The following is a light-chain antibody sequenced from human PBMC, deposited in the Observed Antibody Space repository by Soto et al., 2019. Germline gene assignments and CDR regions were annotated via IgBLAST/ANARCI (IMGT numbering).Light chain of an antibody. CDR1: QSISSW. CDR2: DAS. V-gene: IGKV1-5*01. CDR3: QQYNTYPWT. Sequence: DIQMTQSPSTLSASVGDRVTITGLASQSISSWLAWYQQKPGKAPKLLIYDASSLESGVPSRFSGSGSGTEFTLTISSLQPDDFATYYCQQYNTYPWTFGQGNKVDI. J-gene: IGKJ1*01.